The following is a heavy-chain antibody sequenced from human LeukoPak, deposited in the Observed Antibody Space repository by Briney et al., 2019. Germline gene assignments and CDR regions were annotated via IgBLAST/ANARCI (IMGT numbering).Heavy chain of an antibody. J-gene: IGHJ1*01. V-gene: IGHV5-10-1*01. D-gene: IGHD6-19*01. Sequence: GESLKISCKGSGYSFTSYWISWVRQMPGKGLEWMGRIDPSDSYTNYSPSFQGHVTISADKSISTAYLQWSSLKASNTAMYYCAGAGIAVAGNAEYFQHWGQGTLVTVSS. CDR1: GYSFTSYW. CDR3: AGAGIAVAGNAEYFQH. CDR2: IDPSDSYT.